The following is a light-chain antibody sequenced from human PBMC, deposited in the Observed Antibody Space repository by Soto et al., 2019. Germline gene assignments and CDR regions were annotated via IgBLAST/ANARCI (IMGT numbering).Light chain of an antibody. CDR3: SLYISGSTYV. V-gene: IGLV2-18*01. Sequence: QSALTQPPSVSGSPGQSVTISCTGTSSDVGSYNRLSWYQQPPGTAPKLIMYEVNTRPSGVPDRFSGSKSGSTASLTISGLQAEDEADYCCSLYISGSTYVFGTGTKVTVL. J-gene: IGLJ1*01. CDR1: SSDVGSYNR. CDR2: EVN.